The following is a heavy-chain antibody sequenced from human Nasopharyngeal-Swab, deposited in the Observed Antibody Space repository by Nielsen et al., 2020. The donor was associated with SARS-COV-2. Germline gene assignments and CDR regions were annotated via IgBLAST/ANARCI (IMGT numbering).Heavy chain of an antibody. CDR1: GYSFTSYG. CDR3: ARDDMWLQSAFDY. Sequence: ASVQVSCKASGYSFTSYGIIWWGQAPAQGLEWMGWISAYNGNTNYAQKLQVRGTMTTNTSTSTAYMELRSLRSDDTAVYYCARDDMWLQSAFDYWGQGTLVTVSS. J-gene: IGHJ4*02. V-gene: IGHV1-18*01. D-gene: IGHD5-24*01. CDR2: ISAYNGNT.